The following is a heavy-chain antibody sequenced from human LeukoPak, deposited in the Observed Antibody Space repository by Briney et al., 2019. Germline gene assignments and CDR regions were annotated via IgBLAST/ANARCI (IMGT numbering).Heavy chain of an antibody. CDR1: GFTFSSYS. D-gene: IGHD2-2*01. CDR3: ARTALPVTLDV. V-gene: IGHV3-21*01. J-gene: IGHJ6*02. Sequence: GGSLRLSCAASGFTFSSYSMTWVRQAPGKGLEWVSSISSSSSYIYYADSVKGRFTISRDNAKNSLYLQMNSLRAEGTAVYYCARTALPVTLDVWGQGTTVTVSS. CDR2: ISSSSSYI.